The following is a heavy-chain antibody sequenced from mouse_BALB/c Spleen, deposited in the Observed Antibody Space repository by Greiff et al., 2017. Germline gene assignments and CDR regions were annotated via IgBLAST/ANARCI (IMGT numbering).Heavy chain of an antibody. J-gene: IGHJ2*01. V-gene: IGHV14-3*02. CDR2: IDPANGNT. CDR1: VFNIKDTY. Sequence: EVQLQESGAELVKPGASVKLSCTASVFNIKDTYMHWVKQRPEQGLEWIGRIDPANGNTKYDPKFQGKATITADTSSNTAYLQLSSLTSEDTAVYYCARLRRGYFDYWGQGTTLTVSS. CDR3: ARLRRGYFDY. D-gene: IGHD2-4*01.